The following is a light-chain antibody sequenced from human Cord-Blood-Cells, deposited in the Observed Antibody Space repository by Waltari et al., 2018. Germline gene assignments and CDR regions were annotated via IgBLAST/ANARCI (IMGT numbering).Light chain of an antibody. Sequence: QAVLTQPSSLSASPGASASLTCTLRSGINVGTYRIYWYQQKPGSPPQYLLRYKSYSDKQQGSGVPGRFSGSKDASANAGILLIAGLQSEDEADYYCMIWHSSAWVFGGGTKLTVL. J-gene: IGLJ3*02. CDR1: SGINVGTYR. CDR2: YKSYSDK. CDR3: MIWHSSAWV. V-gene: IGLV5-45*03.